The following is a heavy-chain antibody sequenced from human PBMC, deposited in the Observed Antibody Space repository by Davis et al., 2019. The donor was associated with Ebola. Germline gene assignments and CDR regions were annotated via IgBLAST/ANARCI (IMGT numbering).Heavy chain of an antibody. CDR1: GGSISSYY. CDR3: ARDSISGYLDY. J-gene: IGHJ4*02. D-gene: IGHD2-15*01. CDR2: IYYSGST. Sequence: PSETLSLTCTVSGGSISSYYWSWIRQPPGKGLEWIGYIYYSGSTNYNPSLKSRVTISVDTSKNQFSLKLSSVTAADTAVYYCARDSISGYLDYWGQGTLVTVSS. V-gene: IGHV4-59*01.